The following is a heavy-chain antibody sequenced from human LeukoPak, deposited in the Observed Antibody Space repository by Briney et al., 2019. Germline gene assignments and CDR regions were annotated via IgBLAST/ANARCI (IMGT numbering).Heavy chain of an antibody. V-gene: IGHV4-38-2*02. D-gene: IGHD6-13*01. Sequence: PSETLSLTCTVSGYSISSGYYWGWIRQPPGKGLEWIGSIYHSGSTYYNPSLKSRVTISVDTSKNQFSLKLSSVTAADTAVYYCARALGYSSSWSYYFDYWGQGTLVTVSS. CDR3: ARALGYSSSWSYYFDY. CDR2: IYHSGST. CDR1: GYSISSGYY. J-gene: IGHJ4*02.